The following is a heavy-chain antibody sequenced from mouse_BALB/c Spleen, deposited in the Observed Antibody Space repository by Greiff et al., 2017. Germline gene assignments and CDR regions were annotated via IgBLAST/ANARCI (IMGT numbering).Heavy chain of an antibody. D-gene: IGHD2-13*01. V-gene: IGHV5-6-4*01. CDR3: TRDDGDSGY. J-gene: IGHJ3*01. Sequence: EVQRVESGGGLVKPGGSLKLSCAASGFTFSSYTMSWVRQTPEKRLEWVATISSGGSYTYYPDSVKGRFTISRDNAKNTLYLQMSSLKSEDTAMYYCTRDDGDSGYWGQGTLVTVSA. CDR2: ISSGGSYT. CDR1: GFTFSSYT.